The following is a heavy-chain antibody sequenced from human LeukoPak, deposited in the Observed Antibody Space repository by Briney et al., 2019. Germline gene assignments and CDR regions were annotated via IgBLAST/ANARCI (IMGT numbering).Heavy chain of an antibody. V-gene: IGHV3-21*01. CDR2: ISSSSSYI. D-gene: IGHD6-6*01. Sequence: GGSLRLSCAASGFTFSSYSMNWVRQAPGKGLEWVSSISSSSSYIYYADSVKGRFTISRDNAKNSLYLQMNSLRAEDTAVYYCARVSRVDSSSPIFYYYYYGMDVWGQGTTVTVSS. J-gene: IGHJ6*02. CDR1: GFTFSSYS. CDR3: ARVSRVDSSSPIFYYYYYGMDV.